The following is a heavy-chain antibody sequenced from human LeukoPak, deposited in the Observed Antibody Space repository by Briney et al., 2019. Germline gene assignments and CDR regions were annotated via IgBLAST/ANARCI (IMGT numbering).Heavy chain of an antibody. Sequence: PSETLSLTCTVSGGSISSSSYYWGWIRQPPGKGLEWIGYIYYSGSTNYNPSLKSRVTISVDTSKNQFSLKLSSVTAADTAVYYCARVYPYGDYAIDYWGQGTLVTVSS. V-gene: IGHV4-61*05. D-gene: IGHD4-17*01. CDR1: GGSISSSSYY. CDR2: IYYSGST. CDR3: ARVYPYGDYAIDY. J-gene: IGHJ4*02.